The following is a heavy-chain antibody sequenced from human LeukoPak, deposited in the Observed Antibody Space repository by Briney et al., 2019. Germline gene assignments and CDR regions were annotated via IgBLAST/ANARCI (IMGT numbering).Heavy chain of an antibody. V-gene: IGHV1-2*02. CDR2: INPNSGGT. CDR3: ARVPGRTIAVAGTGYFDY. D-gene: IGHD6-19*01. J-gene: IGHJ4*02. Sequence: ASVKVSXKASGYTFTGYYMHWVRQAPGQGLEWMGWINPNSGGTNYAQKFQGRVTMTRDTSISTAYMELSRLRSDDTAVYYCARVPGRTIAVAGTGYFDYWGQGTLVTASS. CDR1: GYTFTGYY.